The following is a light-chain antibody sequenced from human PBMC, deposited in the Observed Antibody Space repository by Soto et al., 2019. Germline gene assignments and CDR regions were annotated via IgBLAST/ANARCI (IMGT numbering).Light chain of an antibody. CDR2: GAS. CDR1: ENVRTF. J-gene: IGKJ2*01. CDR3: QQCASTPRT. Sequence: VLTQSPATLSLSPGERATLSCRASENVRTFVDWYQQKPGQAPRFVISGASSRATGVPDRFSGSGSGTDFTLTISRLEPEDFAVYYCQQCASTPRTFGQGTKLEI. V-gene: IGKV3-20*01.